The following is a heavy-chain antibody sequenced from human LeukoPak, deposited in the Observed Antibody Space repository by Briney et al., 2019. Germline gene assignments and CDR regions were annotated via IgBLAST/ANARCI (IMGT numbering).Heavy chain of an antibody. J-gene: IGHJ6*02. CDR1: GFTFSSYE. CDR2: ISSSGTTI. Sequence: PGGSLRLSCAASGFTFSSYEMNWVRQAPGKGLEWISYISSSGTTISYADSVKGRFTISRDNARNSLYLQVNSLRAEDTAVYYCARWDNYGMDVWGRGTTVTVSS. CDR3: ARWDNYGMDV. D-gene: IGHD1-26*01. V-gene: IGHV3-48*03.